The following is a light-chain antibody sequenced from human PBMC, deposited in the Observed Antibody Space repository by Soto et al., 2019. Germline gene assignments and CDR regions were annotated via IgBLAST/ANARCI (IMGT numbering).Light chain of an antibody. J-gene: IGKJ5*01. CDR1: QTVPSNY. CDR2: GAS. CDR3: QQSSNWPPIT. V-gene: IGKV3D-20*02. Sequence: EIVLTQSPGTLSLSPVERSTLSFRASQTVPSNYLAWYQQKSGQTPRLLIYGASSRATGIPDRFSGSGSGTDFTLTIRRLEPEDFAVYYCQQSSNWPPITFGQGTRLEIK.